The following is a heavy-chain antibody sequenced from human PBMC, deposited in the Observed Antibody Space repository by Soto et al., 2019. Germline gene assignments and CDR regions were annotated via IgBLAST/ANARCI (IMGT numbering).Heavy chain of an antibody. V-gene: IGHV3-23*01. D-gene: IGHD3-3*01. CDR3: AKGSYFWSGYYRGYFFAF. CDR1: GFTFSSYA. CDR2: ISGSGGST. Sequence: PGGSLRLSCAASGFTFSSYAMSWVRQAPGKGLEWVSAISGSGGSTYYADSVKGRFTISRDNSKNTLYLQMNSLRAEDTAVYYCAKGSYFWSGYYRGYFFAFWGQGTLVTVSS. J-gene: IGHJ4*02.